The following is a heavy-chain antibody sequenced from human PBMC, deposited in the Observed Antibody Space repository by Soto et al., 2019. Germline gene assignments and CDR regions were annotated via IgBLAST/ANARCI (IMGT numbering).Heavy chain of an antibody. CDR2: ISGSSGNA. CDR3: AREMAGLGGEYDY. Sequence: QVQLVQSGAEVKNPGASVKVSCKTSGYTFTKYGVGWVRQAPGQGLEWMGWISGSSGNAKYSEKVQGRITLTTDTSTSTAYIELRSLRSDDTAVYYCAREMAGLGGEYDYWGKGTLVTVSS. V-gene: IGHV1-18*01. CDR1: GYTFTKYG. J-gene: IGHJ4*02. D-gene: IGHD3-16*01.